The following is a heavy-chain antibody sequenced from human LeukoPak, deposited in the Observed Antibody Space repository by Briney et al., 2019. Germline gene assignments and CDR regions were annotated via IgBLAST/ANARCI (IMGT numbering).Heavy chain of an antibody. V-gene: IGHV4-34*01. CDR1: GGSFSGYY. Sequence: SETLSLTCAVYGGSFSGYYWSWIRQPPGKGLEWIGEINHSGSTNYNPSLKSRVTISVDTSKNQFSLKLSSVTAADTAVYHYARRCVVVVPAAMGRNWFDPWGQGTLVTVSS. CDR3: ARRCVVVVPAAMGRNWFDP. CDR2: INHSGST. D-gene: IGHD2-2*01. J-gene: IGHJ5*02.